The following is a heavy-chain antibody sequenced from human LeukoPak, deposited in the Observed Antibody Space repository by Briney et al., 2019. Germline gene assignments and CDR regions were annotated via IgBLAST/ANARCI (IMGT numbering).Heavy chain of an antibody. CDR1: GYTFTGYY. CDR2: MNPNSGNT. Sequence: ASVKVSCKASGYTFTGYYMHWVRQATGQGLEWMGWMNPNSGNTGYAQKFQGRVTITRNTSISTAYMELSSLRSEDTAVYYCARVDRGYCSGGSCYSDWFDPWGQGTLVTVSS. V-gene: IGHV1-8*03. D-gene: IGHD2-15*01. J-gene: IGHJ5*02. CDR3: ARVDRGYCSGGSCYSDWFDP.